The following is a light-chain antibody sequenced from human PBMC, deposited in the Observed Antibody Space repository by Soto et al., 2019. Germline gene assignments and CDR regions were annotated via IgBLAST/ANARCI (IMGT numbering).Light chain of an antibody. CDR2: AAS. Sequence: TKCLSTLSAHVGVSVTITSRANKGISNCSAWYQQKPGKAPKLLIYAASSLQSGVPSKFSGSRSGTEFTLTISSLQPDDFATYYCQLYNSYSWTFRQGTKVDIK. CDR3: QLYNSYSWT. V-gene: IGKV1-5*01. CDR1: KGISNC. J-gene: IGKJ1*01.